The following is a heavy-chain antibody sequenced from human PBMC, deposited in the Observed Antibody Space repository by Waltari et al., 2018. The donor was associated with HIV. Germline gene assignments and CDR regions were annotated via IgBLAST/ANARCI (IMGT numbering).Heavy chain of an antibody. D-gene: IGHD3-10*01. CDR1: GDSMNTYY. V-gene: IGHV4-4*07. CDR3: TKSLADGVGRDYGMDV. CDR2: VYSSGSV. Sequence: QVQLQESGPGLVKPSETLSLICSVSGDSMNTYYWSWIRQPAGKGLEWIGRVYSSGSVDYNPSLRSRLTLSIDTSKNQFSLKMNSVTAADAAVYYCTKSLADGVGRDYGMDVWGQGTTVTVSS. J-gene: IGHJ6*02.